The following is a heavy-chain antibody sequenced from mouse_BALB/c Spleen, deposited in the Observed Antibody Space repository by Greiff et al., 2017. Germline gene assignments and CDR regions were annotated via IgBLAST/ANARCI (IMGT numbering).Heavy chain of an antibody. CDR3: ARVHYYGYYAMDY. D-gene: IGHD1-2*01. CDR2: IWAGGST. J-gene: IGHJ4*01. Sequence: VKLQESGPGLVAPSQSLSITCTVSGFSLTSYGVHWVRQPPGKGLEWLGVIWAGGSTNYNSALMSRLSISKDNSKSQVFLKMNSLQTDDTAMYYCARVHYYGYYAMDYWGQGTSVTVSS. V-gene: IGHV2-9*02. CDR1: GFSLTSYG.